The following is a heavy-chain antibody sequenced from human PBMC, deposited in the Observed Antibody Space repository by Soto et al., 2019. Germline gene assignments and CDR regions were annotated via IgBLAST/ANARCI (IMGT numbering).Heavy chain of an antibody. CDR1: GFTFSSYA. J-gene: IGHJ6*01. CDR3: AREVGIAAAGSGATYYYYGMDV. V-gene: IGHV3-30-3*01. Sequence: EGSLRLSCAASGFTFSSYAMHWVRQAPGKGLEWVAVISYDGSNKYYGVSVKGRFTISRDNSKNALYLQMISVRAEDTAAYYCAREVGIAAAGSGATYYYYGMDVWCQGTTVTVFS. D-gene: IGHD6-13*01. CDR2: ISYDGSNK.